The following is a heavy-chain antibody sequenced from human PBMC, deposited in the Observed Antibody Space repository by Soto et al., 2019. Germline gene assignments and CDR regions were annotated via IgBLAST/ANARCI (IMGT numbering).Heavy chain of an antibody. J-gene: IGHJ5*02. CDR3: ARHDWFDP. V-gene: IGHV4-39*01. Sequence: SETLSLTCTVSGGSITDNSYCSGWIRQSPGKGLEWIGTIYYSGTTYYNPSLKGRVTISVDTSKNQFSLKLTSVTAADTAIYYCARHDWFDPWGQGTLVTVSS. CDR1: GGSITDNSYC. CDR2: IYYSGTT.